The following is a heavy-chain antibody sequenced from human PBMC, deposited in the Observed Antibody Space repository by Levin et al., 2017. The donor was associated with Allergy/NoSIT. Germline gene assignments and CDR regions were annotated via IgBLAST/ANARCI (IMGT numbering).Heavy chain of an antibody. CDR2: ISGSGGST. CDR1: GFTFSSYA. D-gene: IGHD3-16*02. V-gene: IGHV3-23*01. J-gene: IGHJ3*02. Sequence: PGGSLRLSCAASGFTFSSYAMSWVRQAPGKGLEWVSAISGSGGSTYYADSVKGRFTISRDNSKNTLYLQMNSLRAEDTAVYYCAKDFGTGLMITFGGVIGDAFDIWGQGTMVTVSS. CDR3: AKDFGTGLMITFGGVIGDAFDI.